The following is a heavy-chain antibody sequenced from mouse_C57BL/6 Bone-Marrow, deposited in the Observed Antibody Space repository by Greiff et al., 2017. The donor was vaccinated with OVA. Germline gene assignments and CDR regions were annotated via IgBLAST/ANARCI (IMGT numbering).Heavy chain of an antibody. CDR2: IDPSDSET. CDR1: GYTFPSYW. J-gene: IGHJ4*01. V-gene: IGHV1-52*01. Sequence: VQLQQPGAELVRPGSSVKLSCKASGYTFPSYWMHWVKQRPIQGLEWIGNIDPSDSETHYNQKFKDKATLTVDKSSSTAYMQLSSLTSEDSAVYYSAKYYYGSSFYAMDYWGQGTSVTVSS. CDR3: AKYYYGSSFYAMDY. D-gene: IGHD1-1*01.